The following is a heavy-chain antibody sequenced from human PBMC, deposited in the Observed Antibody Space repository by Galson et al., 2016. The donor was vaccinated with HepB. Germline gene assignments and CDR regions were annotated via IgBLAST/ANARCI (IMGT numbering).Heavy chain of an antibody. V-gene: IGHV7-4-1*02. D-gene: IGHD3-22*01. J-gene: IGHJ4*02. CDR2: INTHTGIP. CDR3: ARDRSSPVYYYDNSGYHYFDF. CDR1: GYTFTNYA. Sequence: SVKVSCKASGYTFTNYAMNWVRQAPGQGLEWMGWINTHTGIPTFAQDFTGRFIFSLDTSVSTAYLQINSLKAEDTAVYFCARDRSSPVYYYDNSGYHYFDFWGQGTLVTVSS.